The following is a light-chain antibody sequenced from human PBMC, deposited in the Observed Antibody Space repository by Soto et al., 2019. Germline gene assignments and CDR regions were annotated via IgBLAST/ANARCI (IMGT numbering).Light chain of an antibody. CDR3: SSYTSSSTYV. CDR2: DVT. CDR1: SRGVGGYNY. J-gene: IGLJ1*01. V-gene: IGLV2-14*01. Sequence: APTQPASLSGSPGQAITISRTGTSRGVGGYNYVSWYQQHPGKAPKLMIYDVTNRPSGVSNRFSGSKSGNTASLTISGLQAEDEADYYCSSYTSSSTYVFGTGTKAPS.